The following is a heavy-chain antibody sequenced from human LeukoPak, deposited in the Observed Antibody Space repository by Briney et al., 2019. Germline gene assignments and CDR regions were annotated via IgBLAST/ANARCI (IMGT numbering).Heavy chain of an antibody. CDR3: APLNWYSPGGY. D-gene: IGHD2-21*01. J-gene: IGHJ4*02. V-gene: IGHV3-53*01. Sequence: GGSLRLSCAASGFTVSSNYMSWVRQAPGKGLEWVSVIYSGGSTYYADSVKGRFTISRHNSKNTLYLQMNSLRVDDTAVYYCAPLNWYSPGGYWGQGTLVTVSS. CDR1: GFTVSSNY. CDR2: IYSGGST.